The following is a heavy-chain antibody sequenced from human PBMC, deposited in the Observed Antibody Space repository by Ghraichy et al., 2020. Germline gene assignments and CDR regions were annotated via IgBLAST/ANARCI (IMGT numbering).Heavy chain of an antibody. Sequence: GGSLRLSCAASGFTFSSYWMSWVRQAPGKGLEWVANIKQDGSEKYYVDSVKGRFTISRDNAKNSLYLQMNSLRAEDTAVYYCARDPSGYSSGWYDYFDYWGQGTLVTVSS. CDR2: IKQDGSEK. CDR3: ARDPSGYSSGWYDYFDY. J-gene: IGHJ4*02. CDR1: GFTFSSYW. V-gene: IGHV3-7*01. D-gene: IGHD6-19*01.